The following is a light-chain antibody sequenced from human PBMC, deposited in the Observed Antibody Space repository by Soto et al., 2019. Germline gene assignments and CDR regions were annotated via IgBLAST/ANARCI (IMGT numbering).Light chain of an antibody. J-gene: IGKJ2*01. CDR3: MQGTHWPYT. Sequence: VVMTQSPLSLAVTLGEPASVSCRSSKGLVDNDAYSYLSWFHQRPGQSPRRLFYRVSNRDPGVPARFSGSGSGTDFTLTISRVEAEDFGVYCCMQGTHWPYTFGQGTLLEI. V-gene: IGKV2-30*01. CDR1: KGLVDNDAYSY. CDR2: RVS.